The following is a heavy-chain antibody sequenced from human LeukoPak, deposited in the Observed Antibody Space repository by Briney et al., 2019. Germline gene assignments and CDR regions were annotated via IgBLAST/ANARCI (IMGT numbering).Heavy chain of an antibody. D-gene: IGHD3-22*01. V-gene: IGHV3-48*01. CDR3: ARYKDPQYYYDSSGYYYFDY. CDR2: ISSSSSTI. Sequence: GGSLRLSCAASGFTFSSYSMNWVRQAPGKGLEWVSYISSSSSTIYYADSMKGRFTISRDNAKNSLYLQMNSLRAEDTAVYYCARYKDPQYYYDSSGYYYFDYWGQGTLVTVSS. J-gene: IGHJ4*02. CDR1: GFTFSSYS.